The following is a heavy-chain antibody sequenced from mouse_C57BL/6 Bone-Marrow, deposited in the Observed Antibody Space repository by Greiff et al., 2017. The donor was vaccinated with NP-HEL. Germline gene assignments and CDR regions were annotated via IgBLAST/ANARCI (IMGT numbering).Heavy chain of an antibody. Sequence: VKLMESGAELARPGASVKLSCKASGYTFTSYGISWVKQRTGQGLEWIGEIYPRSGNTYYNEKFKGKATLTADKSSSTAYMELRSLTSEDSAVYVCARPTGAFRRRGFAYWGQGTLVTVSA. CDR2: IYPRSGNT. V-gene: IGHV1-81*01. CDR1: GYTFTSYG. CDR3: ARPTGAFRRRGFAY. J-gene: IGHJ3*01.